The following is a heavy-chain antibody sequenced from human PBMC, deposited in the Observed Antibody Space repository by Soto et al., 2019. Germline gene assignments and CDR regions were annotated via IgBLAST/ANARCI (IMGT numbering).Heavy chain of an antibody. CDR3: ARLGGSYPYYGMDV. Sequence: ASVKVSCKASGYTFTGYYMHWVRQAPGQGLEWMGWINPSSGGTNYAQKFQGWVTMTRDTSISTAYMELSRLRSDDTAVYYCARLGGSYPYYGMDVWGQGTTVTVSS. D-gene: IGHD1-26*01. CDR1: GYTFTGYY. CDR2: INPSSGGT. J-gene: IGHJ6*02. V-gene: IGHV1-2*04.